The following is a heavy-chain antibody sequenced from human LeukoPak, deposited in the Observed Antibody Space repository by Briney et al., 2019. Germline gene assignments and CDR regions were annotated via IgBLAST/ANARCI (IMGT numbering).Heavy chain of an antibody. J-gene: IGHJ4*02. D-gene: IGHD6-13*01. CDR2: IYYRGTA. CDR1: GGSINNGDNY. V-gene: IGHV4-30-4*02. CDR3: GWDFFDY. Sequence: SETLSLTCTVSGGSINNGDNYWSWIRQPPGKGLEWIGYIYYRGTAYYNPSLKSRVSISVDTSKNQFSLKLTSDCARIQGNSWYGWDFFDYWGQGTPVTVSS.